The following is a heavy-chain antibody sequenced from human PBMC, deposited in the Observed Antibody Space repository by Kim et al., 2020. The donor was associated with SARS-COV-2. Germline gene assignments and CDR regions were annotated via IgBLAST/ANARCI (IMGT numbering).Heavy chain of an antibody. Sequence: DSVKGRFTISRDNAKNSLYLQMNSLRAEDTAVYYCARDGQYSSGWNWFDPWGQGTLVTVSS. V-gene: IGHV3-21*01. J-gene: IGHJ5*02. D-gene: IGHD6-19*01. CDR3: ARDGQYSSGWNWFDP.